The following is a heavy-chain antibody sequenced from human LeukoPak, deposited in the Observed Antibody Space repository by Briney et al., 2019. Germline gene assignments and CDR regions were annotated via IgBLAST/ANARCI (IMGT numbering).Heavy chain of an antibody. CDR3: ARHGFRSGYDAWFDP. J-gene: IGHJ5*02. CDR1: GGSISSGSYY. D-gene: IGHD5-12*01. V-gene: IGHV4-61*01. CDR2: IYYSGST. Sequence: PSQTLSLTCTVSGGSISSGSYYWSWIRQPPGRGLEWIGYIYYSGSTNYNPSLKSRVTISVDTSKNQFSLKLSSVTAADTAVYYCARHGFRSGYDAWFDPWGQGTLVTVSS.